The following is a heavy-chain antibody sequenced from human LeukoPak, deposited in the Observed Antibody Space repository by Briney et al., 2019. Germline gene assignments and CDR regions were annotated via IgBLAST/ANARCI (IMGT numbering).Heavy chain of an antibody. CDR3: ARDFCSGGSCYPDAFDI. Sequence: GRSLRLSCAASGFTFSSYGMHWVRQALGKGLEWVAVIWYDGTNTYYADSVKGRFTISRDNSKNTLYLQMNSLRAEDTAVYYCARDFCSGGSCYPDAFDIWGQGTMVTVSS. V-gene: IGHV3-33*01. D-gene: IGHD2-15*01. J-gene: IGHJ3*02. CDR2: IWYDGTNT. CDR1: GFTFSSYG.